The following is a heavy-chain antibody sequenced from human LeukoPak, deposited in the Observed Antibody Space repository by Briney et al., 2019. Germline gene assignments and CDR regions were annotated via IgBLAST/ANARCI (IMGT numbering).Heavy chain of an antibody. V-gene: IGHV3-48*04. CDR2: ITASGTAM. CDR3: ARVPTVVMGY. CDR1: GFTFSSYS. D-gene: IGHD4-23*01. Sequence: TGGSLRLSCAASGFTFSSYSMNWVRQAPGKGLEWVSHITASGTAMFYADSVKGRFTISRDNAKNSLYLQMNSLRAEDTAVYYCARVPTVVMGYWGQGTLVTVSS. J-gene: IGHJ4*02.